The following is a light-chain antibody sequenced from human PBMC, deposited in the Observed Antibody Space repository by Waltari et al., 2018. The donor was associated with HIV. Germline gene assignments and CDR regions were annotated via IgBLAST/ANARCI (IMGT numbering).Light chain of an antibody. CDR1: QRISSW. CDR3: QQYNSYST. V-gene: IGKV1-5*03. J-gene: IGKJ2*01. Sequence: DIQMTQSPYTLCASVGDRVNITCRASQRISSWLAWYQQKPGKAPKLLIYKASSLESGVPSRFSGSGSGTEFTLTVSSLQPDDFATYYCQQYNSYSTFGQGTKLEIK. CDR2: KAS.